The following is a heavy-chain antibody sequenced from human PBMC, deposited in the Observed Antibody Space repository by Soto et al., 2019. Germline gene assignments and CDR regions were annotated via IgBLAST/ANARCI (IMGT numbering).Heavy chain of an antibody. CDR1: VFTFSDYY. J-gene: IGHJ4*02. CDR3: ARGRGEDADYFAF. D-gene: IGHD3-10*01. CDR2: ISSSTSHS. V-gene: IGHV3-11*03. Sequence: QVQLLESGGGLVKPGGSLRLSCAVSVFTFSDYYRSWTRHATGKWLEWVSYISSSTSHSNYASSGKGRFTISRDNAKNSLFLQMTSLRSEDTAVYYCARGRGEDADYFAFWCQVNLVTVSS.